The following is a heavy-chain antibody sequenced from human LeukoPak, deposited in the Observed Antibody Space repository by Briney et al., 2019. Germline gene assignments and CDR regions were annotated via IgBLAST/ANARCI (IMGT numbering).Heavy chain of an antibody. CDR3: ARGRFWSGYYLFDI. CDR1: GGSISSYY. Sequence: SETLSLTCTVSGGSISSYYWNWIRQPPGKGLEWIGYIYYSGSTNYNPSLKSRVTISVDTSKNQFSLKLSSVTAADTAVYYCARGRFWSGYYLFDIWGQGTMVTVSS. V-gene: IGHV4-59*01. CDR2: IYYSGST. J-gene: IGHJ3*02. D-gene: IGHD3-3*01.